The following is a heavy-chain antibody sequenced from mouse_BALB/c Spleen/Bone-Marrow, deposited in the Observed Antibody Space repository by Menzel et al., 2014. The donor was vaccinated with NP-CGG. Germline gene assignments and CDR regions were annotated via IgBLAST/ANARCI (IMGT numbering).Heavy chain of an antibody. J-gene: IGHJ3*01. CDR2: INPDSSTI. Sequence: EVKLMESGGGLVQPGGSLKLSCAASGFDFSRYWMSWVRRAPGKGLEWIGEINPDSSTINYTPSLKDKLIISRDNAKNTLFLQMSKVRSEDTALYYCARLWYYGYFAYWGQGTLVTVSA. CDR3: ARLWYYGYFAY. D-gene: IGHD1-2*01. V-gene: IGHV4-1*02. CDR1: GFDFSRYW.